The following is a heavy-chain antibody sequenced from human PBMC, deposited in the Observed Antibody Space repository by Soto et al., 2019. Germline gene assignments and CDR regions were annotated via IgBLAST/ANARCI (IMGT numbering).Heavy chain of an antibody. CDR2: ISAYNGNT. Sequence: ASVKVSCKASGYTFTSYGISWVRQAPGQGLEWMGWISAYNGNTNYAQKLQGRVTMTTDTSTSTAYMELRSLRSDDTAVYYCARVVAVAGKVGYYYYGMDVWGQGTTVTVSS. CDR1: GYTFTSYG. D-gene: IGHD6-19*01. CDR3: ARVVAVAGKVGYYYYGMDV. J-gene: IGHJ6*02. V-gene: IGHV1-18*04.